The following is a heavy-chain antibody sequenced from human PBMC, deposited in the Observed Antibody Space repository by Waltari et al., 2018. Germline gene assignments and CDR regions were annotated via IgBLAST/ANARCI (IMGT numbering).Heavy chain of an antibody. J-gene: IGHJ4*02. Sequence: EVQLVESGGGLVQPGGSLRLSCAAAGVSCGSYWMTWVRQAPGKGLEWVASINEDGSEKQYVDSVKGRFTISRDNAKNSLYLQMNSLRADDTAVYYCARDSTRRFDYWGQGTLVTVSS. CDR2: INEDGSEK. CDR1: GVSCGSYW. V-gene: IGHV3-7*01. CDR3: ARDSTRRFDY. D-gene: IGHD6-6*01.